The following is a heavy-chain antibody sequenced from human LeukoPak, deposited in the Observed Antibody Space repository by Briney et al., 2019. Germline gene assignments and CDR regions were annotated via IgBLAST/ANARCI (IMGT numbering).Heavy chain of an antibody. CDR2: IYYSGST. CDR1: GGSISSYY. Sequence: SETLSLTCTVSGGSISSYYWSWIRQPPGKGLEWIGYIYYSGSTNYNPSLKSRVTISVDTSKNQFSLKLSSVTAADTAVYYCARAQDGYSSSWYIGYWGQGTLVTVSS. CDR3: ARAQDGYSSSWYIGY. J-gene: IGHJ4*02. V-gene: IGHV4-59*01. D-gene: IGHD6-13*01.